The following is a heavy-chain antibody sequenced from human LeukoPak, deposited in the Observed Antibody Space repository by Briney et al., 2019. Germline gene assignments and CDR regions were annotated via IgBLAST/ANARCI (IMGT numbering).Heavy chain of an antibody. D-gene: IGHD1-1*01. CDR3: ARHTGSTGAFDI. Sequence: GESLKISCKGSGYSFTGYWIGWVLQMPGKGLEWMGMIYPADSDSRYSPSFQGQVTISADKSINIAYLQWSSLKASDTAMYYCARHTGSTGAFDIWGQGTMVTVSS. CDR1: GYSFTGYW. CDR2: IYPADSDS. V-gene: IGHV5-51*01. J-gene: IGHJ3*02.